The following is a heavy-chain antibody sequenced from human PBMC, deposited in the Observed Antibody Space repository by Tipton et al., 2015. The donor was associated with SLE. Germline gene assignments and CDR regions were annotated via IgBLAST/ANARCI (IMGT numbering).Heavy chain of an antibody. J-gene: IGHJ6*03. CDR2: IYDSGST. CDR1: GDSISGHY. Sequence: TLSLTCTVSGDSISGHYRSWIRQPPGKGLEWIGYIYDSGSTSYNPSLKSRVTISEDTSKQQFSLKLRSLTAADTAVYYCARRTPETRGYYYYMDVWGKGTTVTVSS. D-gene: IGHD1-14*01. V-gene: IGHV4-59*08. CDR3: ARRTPETRGYYYYMDV.